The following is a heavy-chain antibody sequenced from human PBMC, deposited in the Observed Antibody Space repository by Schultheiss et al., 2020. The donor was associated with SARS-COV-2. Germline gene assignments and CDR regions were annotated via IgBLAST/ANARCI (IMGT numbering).Heavy chain of an antibody. CDR3: ARDAVSYNWFDP. CDR2: IYYSGST. V-gene: IGHV4-59*12. J-gene: IGHJ5*02. Sequence: SETLSLTCTVSGGSISSYYWSWIRQPPGKGLEWIGYIYYSGSTNYNPSLKSRVTMSVDTSKNQFSLKLSSVTAADTAVYYCARDAVSYNWFDPWGQGTLVTVSS. CDR1: GGSISSYY. D-gene: IGHD3-16*02.